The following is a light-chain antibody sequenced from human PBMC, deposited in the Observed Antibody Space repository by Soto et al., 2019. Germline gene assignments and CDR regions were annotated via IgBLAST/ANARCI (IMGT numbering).Light chain of an antibody. CDR3: QHYYSHPPT. Sequence: AIRMTQSPSSFSASTGDRVTITCRASQGIGNNLAWYQRKPGRAPKLLISGASTLQIGVPSRFSGSGSGTAFTLTINYLQSEDFAIYYCQHYYSHPPTFGQGTNVEIK. CDR2: GAS. J-gene: IGKJ1*01. V-gene: IGKV1-8*01. CDR1: QGIGNN.